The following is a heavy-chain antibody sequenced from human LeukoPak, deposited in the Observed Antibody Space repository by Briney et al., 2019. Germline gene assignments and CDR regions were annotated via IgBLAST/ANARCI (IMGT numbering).Heavy chain of an antibody. D-gene: IGHD4-11*01. Sequence: GGSLRLSCAASGFTFSSYAMSWVRQAPGKGLEWVSAISGSGGSTYYADSVKGRFTISRDNSENTLYLQMNSLRAEDTAVYYCAKDGVYSNYGYWGQGTLVTVSS. CDR3: AKDGVYSNYGY. CDR1: GFTFSSYA. J-gene: IGHJ4*02. V-gene: IGHV3-23*01. CDR2: ISGSGGST.